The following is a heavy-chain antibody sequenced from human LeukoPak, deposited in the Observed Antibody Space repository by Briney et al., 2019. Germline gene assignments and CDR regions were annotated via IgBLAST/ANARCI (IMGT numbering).Heavy chain of an antibody. V-gene: IGHV3-21*01. D-gene: IGHD1-14*01. CDR2: ISSCSSYI. CDR3: ARGYHGGY. Sequence: GGSLRLSCAASGFTFSSYSMNWVRQAPGKGLEWVSSISSCSSYIYYADSVKGRFTISRDNAKNSLYLQMNSLRAEDTAVYYCARGYHGGYWGQGTLVTVSS. CDR1: GFTFSSYS. J-gene: IGHJ4*02.